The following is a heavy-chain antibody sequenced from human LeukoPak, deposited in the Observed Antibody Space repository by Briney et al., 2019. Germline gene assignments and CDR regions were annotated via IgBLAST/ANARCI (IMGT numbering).Heavy chain of an antibody. CDR1: EFTVSSDY. J-gene: IGHJ3*02. D-gene: IGHD1-1*01. V-gene: IGHV3-53*01. CDR3: ARGHNWNDRGAFDI. Sequence: GGSLRLSCAASEFTVSSDYMSWVRQAPGKGLEWVSSIYSGGSTYYADSVKGRFTISRDSSENTLYLQMNSLRAEDTAVYYCARGHNWNDRGAFDIWGQGTMVTVSS. CDR2: IYSGGST.